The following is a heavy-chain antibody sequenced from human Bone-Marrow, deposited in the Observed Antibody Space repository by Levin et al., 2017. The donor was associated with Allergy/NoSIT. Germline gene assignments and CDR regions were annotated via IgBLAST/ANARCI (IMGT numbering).Heavy chain of an antibody. CDR2: IRGDSGAI. J-gene: IGHJ3*01. CDR1: GFTFSDYT. V-gene: IGHV3-9*01. CDR3: ARDRTKGGMLSGRGYALDV. Sequence: AGGSLRLSCAASGFTFSDYTMHWVRQAPGKGLEWVADIRGDSGAIGYAASVKGRFSISRANAENFLYLQLNSPAAEATAFYYCARDRTKGGMLSGRGYALDVWGHGTMVTVSS. D-gene: IGHD1-26*01.